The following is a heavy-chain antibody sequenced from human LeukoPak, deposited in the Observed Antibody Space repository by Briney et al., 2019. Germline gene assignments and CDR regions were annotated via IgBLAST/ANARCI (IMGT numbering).Heavy chain of an antibody. D-gene: IGHD6-13*01. CDR3: ARDLGYSSSGGGFDY. V-gene: IGHV4-30-4*08. CDR2: IYYSGST. Sequence: SQTLSLTCTVSGGSISSGDYYWSWIRQPPGKGLEWIGYIYYSGSTYYNPSLKSRVTISVDTSKNQFSLKLSSATAADTAVYYCARDLGYSSSGGGFDYWGQGTLVTVSS. J-gene: IGHJ4*02. CDR1: GGSISSGDYY.